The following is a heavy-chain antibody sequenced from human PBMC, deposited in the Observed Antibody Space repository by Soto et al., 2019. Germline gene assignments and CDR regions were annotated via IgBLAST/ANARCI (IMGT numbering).Heavy chain of an antibody. V-gene: IGHV3-11*01. D-gene: IGHD3-3*01. CDR3: ARWSPSARPFDV. Sequence: WGSLRLSCASSVFTFTGYYMSWIRQAPGKGLEWISCINNSGGLKCYSDSVKGRFTISRDNARNSLFLQMDSLRVEDTAVYYCARWSPSARPFDVWGQGALVTVSS. CDR1: VFTFTGYY. CDR2: INNSGGLK. J-gene: IGHJ5*02.